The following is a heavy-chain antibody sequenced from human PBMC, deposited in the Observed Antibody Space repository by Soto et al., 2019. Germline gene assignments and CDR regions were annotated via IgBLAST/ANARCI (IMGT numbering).Heavy chain of an antibody. CDR2: ISGSGGST. J-gene: IGHJ4*02. D-gene: IGHD2-2*01. Sequence: GGSLRLSCAASGFTFSSYAMIWVRQAPGKGLEWVSAISGSGGSTYYADSVKGRFTISRDNSKNTLYLQMNSLRAEDTAVYYCAKDLPAIVVVPAAKGYWGQGTLVTVSS. V-gene: IGHV3-23*01. CDR1: GFTFSSYA. CDR3: AKDLPAIVVVPAAKGY.